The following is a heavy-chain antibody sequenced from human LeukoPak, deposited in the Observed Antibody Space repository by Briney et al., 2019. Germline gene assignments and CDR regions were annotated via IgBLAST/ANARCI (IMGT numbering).Heavy chain of an antibody. V-gene: IGHV3-30-3*01. Sequence: PGGSLRLSCAASGFTFSSYAMHWVRQAPGKGLEWVAVISYDGSNKYHADSVKGRFTISRDNSKNTLYLQMNSLRAEDTAVYYCATLPQRGFDYWGQGPLVTVSS. J-gene: IGHJ4*02. CDR3: ATLPQRGFDY. CDR2: ISYDGSNK. CDR1: GFTFSSYA.